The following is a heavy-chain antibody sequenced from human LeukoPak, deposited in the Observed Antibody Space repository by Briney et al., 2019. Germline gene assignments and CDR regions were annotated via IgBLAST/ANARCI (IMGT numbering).Heavy chain of an antibody. J-gene: IGHJ6*04. Sequence: QSGGSLRLSCAPSGFSFSNYDMNWVRQAPGKGLEWVSYISSSGSTIYYADSVKGRFTISRDNAKNSLYLQMNSLRAEDTAVYYCAELGITMIGGVWGKGTTVTISS. CDR1: GFSFSNYD. CDR2: ISSSGSTI. CDR3: AELGITMIGGV. V-gene: IGHV3-48*03. D-gene: IGHD3-10*02.